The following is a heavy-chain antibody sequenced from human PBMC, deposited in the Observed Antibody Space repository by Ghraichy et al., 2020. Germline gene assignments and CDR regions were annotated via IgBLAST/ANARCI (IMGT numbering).Heavy chain of an antibody. CDR2: IDYSGST. CDR3: AGRRLQNDY. V-gene: IGHV4-31*03. CDR1: GGSINSGGYY. J-gene: IGHJ4*02. Sequence: SETLSLTCTVSGGSINSGGYYWSWIRQHPGTGLEWIGYIDYSGSTYYNPSLKRRVTISVDTSKNQFSLELTSLTAADTAVYYCAGRRLQNDYWGQGTLVTVSS. D-gene: IGHD6-6*01.